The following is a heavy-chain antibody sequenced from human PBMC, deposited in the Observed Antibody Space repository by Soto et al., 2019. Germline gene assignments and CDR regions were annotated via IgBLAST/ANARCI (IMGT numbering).Heavy chain of an antibody. Sequence: GGSLRLSCAASGFTFSSYAMSWVRQAPGKGLEWVSAISGSGGSTYYADSVKGRFTISRDNSKNTLYLQMNSLRAEDTAVYYCAKGAYIHEDIVVVPAALLETPFDYWGQGTLVTVSS. D-gene: IGHD2-2*01. CDR2: ISGSGGST. J-gene: IGHJ4*02. CDR1: GFTFSSYA. CDR3: AKGAYIHEDIVVVPAALLETPFDY. V-gene: IGHV3-23*01.